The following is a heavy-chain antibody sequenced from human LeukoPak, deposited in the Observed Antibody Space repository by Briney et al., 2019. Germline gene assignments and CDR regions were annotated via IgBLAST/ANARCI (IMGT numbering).Heavy chain of an antibody. CDR3: ARHNRLGIAAAGTPYYYYGMDV. D-gene: IGHD6-13*01. CDR2: IYPGDSDT. Sequence: GESLQISCKGSGYSFTSYWIGWVRQLPGKGLEWMGIIYPGDSDTRYSPSFQGQVTISADKSISTAYLQWSSLKASDTAMYYCARHNRLGIAAAGTPYYYYGMDVWGQGTTVTVSS. CDR1: GYSFTSYW. J-gene: IGHJ6*02. V-gene: IGHV5-51*01.